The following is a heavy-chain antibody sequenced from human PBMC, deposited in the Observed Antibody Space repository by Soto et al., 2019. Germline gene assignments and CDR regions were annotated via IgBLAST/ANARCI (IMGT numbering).Heavy chain of an antibody. CDR3: AVIPLAAAGGYYFDY. D-gene: IGHD6-13*01. Sequence: QVQLQESGPGLVKPSETLSLTCTVSGGSISSYYWSWIRQPPGKGLGWIGYIYYSGSTNYNPSLKSRVTISVDTSKNQFSLKLSSVTAADTAVYYCAVIPLAAAGGYYFDYWGQGTLVTVSS. CDR1: GGSISSYY. J-gene: IGHJ4*02. CDR2: IYYSGST. V-gene: IGHV4-59*08.